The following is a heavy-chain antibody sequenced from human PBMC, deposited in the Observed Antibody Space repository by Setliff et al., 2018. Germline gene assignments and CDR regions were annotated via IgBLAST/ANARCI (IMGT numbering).Heavy chain of an antibody. Sequence: SETLSLTCAVYGGSISRYHWSWIRQPPGKGLEWIGYIQTSGTTNYNPSLKSRVTISVDTSKNQFSLRLKSVTAADTAVYFCARDTPHDPVSSNWYRNWFDPWGQGILVTVSS. CDR3: ARDTPHDPVSSNWYRNWFDP. V-gene: IGHV4-4*08. J-gene: IGHJ5*02. CDR2: IQTSGTT. CDR1: GGSISRYH. D-gene: IGHD6-13*01.